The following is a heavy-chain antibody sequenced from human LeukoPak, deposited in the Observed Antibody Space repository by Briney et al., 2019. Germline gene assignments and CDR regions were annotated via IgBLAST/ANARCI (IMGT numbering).Heavy chain of an antibody. J-gene: IGHJ4*02. CDR2: IYYSGST. Sequence: KASETLSLTCTVSGGSISSSSYYWGWIRQPPGKGLEWIGSIYYSGSTYYNPSLKSRVTISVDTSKNQFSLKVSSVTAADTAVYYCARTVEMATIDYWGQGTLVTVSS. CDR3: ARTVEMATIDY. V-gene: IGHV4-39*01. CDR1: GGSISSSSYY. D-gene: IGHD5-24*01.